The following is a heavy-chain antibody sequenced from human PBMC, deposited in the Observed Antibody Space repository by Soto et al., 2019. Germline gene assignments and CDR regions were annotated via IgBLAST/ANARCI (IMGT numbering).Heavy chain of an antibody. D-gene: IGHD2-21*02. J-gene: IGHJ3*01. CDR2: IYHAGSP. Sequence: SETLSLTCDVSGGSISSSSWWTCVRQSPGKGLEWIGEIYHAGSPNYNPSFQSRVTILADKSKNHFSLRLTSVTAADTAIYYCARGLSFRGDFDVWGQGTTVTVSS. CDR1: GGSISSSSW. CDR3: ARGLSFRGDFDV. V-gene: IGHV4-4*02.